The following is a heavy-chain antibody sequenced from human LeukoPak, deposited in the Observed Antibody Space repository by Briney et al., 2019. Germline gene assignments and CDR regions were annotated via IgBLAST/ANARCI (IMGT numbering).Heavy chain of an antibody. J-gene: IGHJ4*02. CDR1: GFTFSSYG. CDR3: AREWSRFTPPDY. CDR2: ISSSSSYI. V-gene: IGHV3-21*01. Sequence: GGSLRLSCAASGFTFSSYGMSWVRQAPGKGLEWVSSISSSSSYIYYADSVKGRFTISRDNAKNSLYLQMNSLRAEDTAVYYCAREWSRFTPPDYWGQGTLVTVSS. D-gene: IGHD2-8*01.